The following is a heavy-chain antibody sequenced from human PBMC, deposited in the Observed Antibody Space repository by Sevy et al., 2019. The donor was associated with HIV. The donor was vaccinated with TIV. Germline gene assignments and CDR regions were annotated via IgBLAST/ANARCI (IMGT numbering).Heavy chain of an antibody. J-gene: IGHJ6*02. Sequence: GGSLRLSCAASGFTFSSYAMSWVRQAPGKGLEWVSAISGSGGSTYYADSVKGRFTISRDNSKNTLYLQMNSLRAEDKAVYYCAKSMVRGVLYYYYGMDVWGQGTTVTVSS. CDR1: GFTFSSYA. CDR3: AKSMVRGVLYYYYGMDV. D-gene: IGHD3-10*01. V-gene: IGHV3-23*01. CDR2: ISGSGGST.